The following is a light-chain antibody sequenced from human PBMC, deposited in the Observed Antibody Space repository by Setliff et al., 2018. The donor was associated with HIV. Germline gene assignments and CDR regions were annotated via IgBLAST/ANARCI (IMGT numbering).Light chain of an antibody. CDR1: TSDVGGYGY. V-gene: IGLV2-14*03. Sequence: QSALAQPASVSGSPGQSITISCTGTTSDVGGYGYVSWYQQHPGKAPKLMIFDVTDRPSGVSNRFSGSKSGNTASLTISGLQAEDEADYYCSSYTSTSTRVFGGGTKVTVL. J-gene: IGLJ2*01. CDR2: DVT. CDR3: SSYTSTSTRV.